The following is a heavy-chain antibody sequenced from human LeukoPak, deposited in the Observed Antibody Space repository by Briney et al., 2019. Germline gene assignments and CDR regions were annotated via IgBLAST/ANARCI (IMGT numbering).Heavy chain of an antibody. CDR3: VAMSQRGEEDW. J-gene: IGHJ4*02. CDR2: ISWNSGTM. V-gene: IGHV3-9*01. CDR1: GFTFDNYA. D-gene: IGHD3/OR15-3a*01. Sequence: GGSLRLSCAASGFTFDNYAMHWLRQPPGKGLQWVSGISWNSGTMGYADSVKGRFTISRDNAKNSLYLEMESLRPEDTAFYYCVAMSQRGEEDWWGQGTLVTVSS.